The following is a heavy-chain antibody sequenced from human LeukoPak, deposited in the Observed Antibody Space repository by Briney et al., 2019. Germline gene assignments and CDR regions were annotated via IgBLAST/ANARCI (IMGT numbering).Heavy chain of an antibody. Sequence: GGSLRLSCAASGFTFSDYYMTWIRQAPGKGLEWVSYVNSRGNTIFYADSVKGRFTISRDNAKNSLYLQMNSLRAEDTAVYYCASALRYFDWSSYDYWGQGTLVTVSS. CDR2: VNSRGNTI. CDR3: ASALRYFDWSSYDY. J-gene: IGHJ4*02. D-gene: IGHD3-9*01. V-gene: IGHV3-11*04. CDR1: GFTFSDYY.